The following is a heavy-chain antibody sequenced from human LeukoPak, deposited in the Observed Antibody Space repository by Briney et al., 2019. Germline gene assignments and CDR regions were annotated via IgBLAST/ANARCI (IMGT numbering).Heavy chain of an antibody. Sequence: GGSLRLSCVASGFTFSAYSMNWVRLAAGKGLEWLSHIISSSGSAIYYADSVKGGFIISRDNAKNSLYLQMNTLRVEDTAVYYCARVRRSWYMDLWGKGTTVTVSS. CDR1: GFTFSAYS. J-gene: IGHJ6*03. V-gene: IGHV3-48*01. CDR3: ARVRRSWYMDL. CDR2: IISSSGSAI.